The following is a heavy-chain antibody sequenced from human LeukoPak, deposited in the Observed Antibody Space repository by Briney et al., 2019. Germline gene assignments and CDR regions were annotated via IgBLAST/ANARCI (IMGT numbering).Heavy chain of an antibody. D-gene: IGHD1-26*01. CDR1: GLTVSNNY. CDR2: VKSKTDGGTT. CDR3: TTVGTTSPIAEEYFDY. J-gene: IGHJ4*02. Sequence: GGSLRLSCAASGLTVSNNYMSWVRQAPGKGLEWVGRVKSKTDGGTTDYAAPVKGRFTISRDDSENTLFLQLNSLKTEDTALYYCTTVGTTSPIAEEYFDYWGQGTLVTVSS. V-gene: IGHV3-15*01.